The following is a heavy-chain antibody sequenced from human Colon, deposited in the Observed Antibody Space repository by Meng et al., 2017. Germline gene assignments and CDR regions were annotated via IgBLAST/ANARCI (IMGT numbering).Heavy chain of an antibody. Sequence: GGSLRLSCAASGFTFSSYSMNWVRQAPGKGLEWVSSISSSSSYIYYAESVKGRFTISRDNAKNSLYLQMNSLRAEDTAVYYCARGLLWFGELRDAFDIWGQGTMVTVSS. CDR3: ARGLLWFGELRDAFDI. J-gene: IGHJ3*02. CDR2: ISSSSSYI. CDR1: GFTFSSYS. D-gene: IGHD3-10*01. V-gene: IGHV3-21*01.